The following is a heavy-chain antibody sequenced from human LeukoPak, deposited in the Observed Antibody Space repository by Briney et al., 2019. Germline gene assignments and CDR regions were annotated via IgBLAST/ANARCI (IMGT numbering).Heavy chain of an antibody. J-gene: IGHJ4*02. CDR1: GYTFTSYY. CDR2: INPSGGST. Sequence: APVKVSCKASGYTFTSYYMHWVRQAPGQGLEWMGIINPSGGSTSYAQKFQGRVTMTRDTSTSAVYMELSSLRSEDTAVYYCARGSGSYFPGYWGQGTLVAVSS. V-gene: IGHV1-46*01. CDR3: ARGSGSYFPGY. D-gene: IGHD1-26*01.